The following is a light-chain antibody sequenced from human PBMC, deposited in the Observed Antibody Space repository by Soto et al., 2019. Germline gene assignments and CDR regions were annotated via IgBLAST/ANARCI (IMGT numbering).Light chain of an antibody. CDR3: QQYGSSPRT. J-gene: IGKJ1*01. Sequence: EIVMTQSPATLCVSPGERATLSCRASETISSYLAWYQQRPGQAPRLLMFGASTRATGVSARFSGSGSGTEFTLTISSLQSEDFAMYYCQQYGSSPRTFGQGTKVDIK. CDR2: GAS. CDR1: ETISSY. V-gene: IGKV3-15*01.